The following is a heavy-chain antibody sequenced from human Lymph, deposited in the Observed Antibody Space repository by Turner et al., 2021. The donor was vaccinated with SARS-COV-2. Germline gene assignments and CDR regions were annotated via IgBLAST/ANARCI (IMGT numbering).Heavy chain of an antibody. V-gene: IGHV3-7*01. CDR2: IKQDGSEN. Sequence: EVQLVESGGGLVQPGGSLRLSCSASGFTFSTYWMSWVRQAPGKGLEWVANIKQDGSENYYVDSVKGRFTISRDNAKNSLYLQMNSLRAKDTAVYYCARLSMGDWHFDLWGRGTLVTVSS. D-gene: IGHD1-26*01. J-gene: IGHJ2*01. CDR1: GFTFSTYW. CDR3: ARLSMGDWHFDL.